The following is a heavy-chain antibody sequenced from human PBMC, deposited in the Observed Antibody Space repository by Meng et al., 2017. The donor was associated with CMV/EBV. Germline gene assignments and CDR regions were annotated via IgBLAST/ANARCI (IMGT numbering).Heavy chain of an antibody. CDR2: ISYSGTT. J-gene: IGHJ6*02. Sequence: SETLSLTCTVSGGSVSTNNYYWSWIRQPPGKGLEWIGYISYSGTTKYGSSLKRRVTMSVDTSNNRFSLKLNSVTAADTAVYFCARLRTLGYAMDAWGQGTTVTVSS. V-gene: IGHV4-61*01. CDR1: GGSVSTNNYY. D-gene: IGHD1-26*01. CDR3: ARLRTLGYAMDA.